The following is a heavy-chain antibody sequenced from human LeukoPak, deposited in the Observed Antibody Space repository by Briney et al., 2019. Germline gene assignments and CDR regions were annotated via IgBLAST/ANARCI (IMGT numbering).Heavy chain of an antibody. CDR3: AKSYASGGLDH. CDR2: THHSGDT. J-gene: IGHJ4*02. Sequence: AETLCLSCAVSGYAITCSSKWGWIRHPPGKGLEWIGITHHSGDTAYTPSLKSRVTMSVDTSKSVFSLELSSVTAAGSVVYYCAKSYASGGLDHWVEGALVGVCS. CDR1: GYAITCSSK. V-gene: IGHV4-38-2*01. D-gene: IGHD3-16*01.